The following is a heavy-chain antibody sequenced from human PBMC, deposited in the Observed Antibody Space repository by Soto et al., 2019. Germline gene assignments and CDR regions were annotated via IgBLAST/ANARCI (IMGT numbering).Heavy chain of an antibody. V-gene: IGHV1-18*01. J-gene: IGHJ5*02. D-gene: IGHD3-16*01. Sequence: ASVKVSCKASGYTFTSYFISWVRQAPGQGLEWMGWISAYNGNTNYVQKLQGRVTITRDTSASTAYMELSSLRSEDTAVYYCARGYGGPIGWFDPWGQGTLVTVSS. CDR3: ARGYGGPIGWFDP. CDR1: GYTFTSYF. CDR2: ISAYNGNT.